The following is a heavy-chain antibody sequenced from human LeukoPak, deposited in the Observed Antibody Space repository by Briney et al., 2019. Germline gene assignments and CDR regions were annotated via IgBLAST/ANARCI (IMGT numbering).Heavy chain of an antibody. J-gene: IGHJ4*02. Sequence: KASETLSLTCTVSGGSISSGGYYWSWIRQHPGKGLEWIGYIYYTGTTYYNPSLKSRVTISVDTSKNQFSLKMNPVTAADTAVYYCARGDYGGNIFDFWGQGTLVTVSS. CDR1: GGSISSGGYY. V-gene: IGHV4-31*03. CDR2: IYYTGTT. D-gene: IGHD4-23*01. CDR3: ARGDYGGNIFDF.